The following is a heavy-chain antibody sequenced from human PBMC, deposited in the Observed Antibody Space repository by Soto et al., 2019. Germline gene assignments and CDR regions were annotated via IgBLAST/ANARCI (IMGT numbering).Heavy chain of an antibody. D-gene: IGHD3-22*01. CDR3: ARSMFYSDGSNYSPFDY. J-gene: IGHJ4*02. CDR2: FYYTGSI. Sequence: SETLSLTCTVSGGSVSSGNYYWSWIRQPPGEGLEWIGYFYYTGSINYNPSLKSRVTISIDASKNQFSLRLSSVTAADTSVYYCARSMFYSDGSNYSPFDYWGQGTLVTVS. V-gene: IGHV4-61*01. CDR1: GGSVSSGNYY.